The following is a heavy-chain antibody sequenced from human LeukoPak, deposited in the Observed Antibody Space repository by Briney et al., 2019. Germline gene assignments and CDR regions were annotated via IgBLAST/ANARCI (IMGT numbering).Heavy chain of an antibody. J-gene: IGHJ4*02. Sequence: PSETLSLTCTVSGGSISSYSWSWIRQSPGKGLEWIGNINYSGSTNYNPSLKSRVTMSVDTSMNQFALQLSSVTAADAAVYYCARGSMTTGGDYWGQGTLVTVSS. V-gene: IGHV4-59*01. D-gene: IGHD4-17*01. CDR3: ARGSMTTGGDY. CDR2: INYSGST. CDR1: GGSISSYS.